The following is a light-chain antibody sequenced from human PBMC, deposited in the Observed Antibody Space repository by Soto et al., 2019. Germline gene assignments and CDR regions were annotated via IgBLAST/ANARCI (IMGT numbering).Light chain of an antibody. CDR1: QSISTY. Sequence: EIVLTQSPATLSLSPGERATLSCRASQSISTYLAWYQQKPGQAPRLLINDASTRATGIPARFSGSGSGADFTLTISSLEPDDFALYYCQQRSDWPLTFGGGPKVEFK. CDR2: DAS. V-gene: IGKV3-11*01. CDR3: QQRSDWPLT. J-gene: IGKJ4*01.